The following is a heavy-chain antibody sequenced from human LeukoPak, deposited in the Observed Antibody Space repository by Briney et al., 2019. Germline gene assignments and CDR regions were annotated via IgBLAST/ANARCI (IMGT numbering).Heavy chain of an antibody. V-gene: IGHV3-53*01. Sequence: GGSLRLSCTVSGFTVSSNSMSWVRQAPGKGLEWVSFIYSGGNTHYSDSVKGRFTISRDNSKNTLYLQMNSLRADDTAVYYCARRAGEYSHPYDYGGQGTLVTVSS. J-gene: IGHJ4*02. D-gene: IGHD4-17*01. CDR1: GFTVSSNS. CDR3: ARRAGEYSHPYDY. CDR2: IYSGGNT.